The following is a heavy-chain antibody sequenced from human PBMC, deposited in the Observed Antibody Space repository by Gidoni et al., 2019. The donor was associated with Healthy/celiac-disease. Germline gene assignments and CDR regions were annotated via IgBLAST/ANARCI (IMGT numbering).Heavy chain of an antibody. CDR2: IYTSGST. V-gene: IGHV4-4*07. D-gene: IGHD2-15*01. CDR1: GGSISSYY. J-gene: IGHJ3*02. CDR3: ARDSRDCSGGSCQLDAFDI. Sequence: QVQLQESGPGLVKPSETLSLTCTVSGGSISSYYWSWIRQPAGKGLEWIGRIYTSGSTNYNPPLKSRVTMSVDTSKNQFSLKLSSVTAADTAVYYCARDSRDCSGGSCQLDAFDIWGQGTMVTVSS.